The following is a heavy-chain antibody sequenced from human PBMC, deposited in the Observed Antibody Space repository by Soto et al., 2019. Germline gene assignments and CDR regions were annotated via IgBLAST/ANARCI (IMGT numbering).Heavy chain of an antibody. Sequence: GASVKVSCKASGYTFTSYHMHWVRQAPGQGLEWVGVINPSGGATTYAQKFEGRVTMTRDTSTNTVYMELSSLRSEDTAVYYCAREYQLLLNYYFDYWGQGTPVTVSS. J-gene: IGHJ4*02. D-gene: IGHD2-2*01. V-gene: IGHV1-46*03. CDR2: INPSGGAT. CDR1: GYTFTSYH. CDR3: AREYQLLLNYYFDY.